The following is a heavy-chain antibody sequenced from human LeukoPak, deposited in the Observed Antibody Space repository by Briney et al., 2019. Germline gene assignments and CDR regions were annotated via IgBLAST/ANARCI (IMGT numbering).Heavy chain of an antibody. CDR2: IWYDGSNK. CDR1: GFTFSSYG. J-gene: IGHJ4*02. CDR3: ASGGYDSSSYYRDFYFDC. Sequence: PGRSLRLSCAASGFTFSSYGMHWVRQAPGKGLEWVAVIWYDGSNKYYADSVKGRFTISRDNSKNTLYLQMNSLRAEDTAVYYCASGGYDSSSYYRDFYFDCWGQGTLVTVSS. D-gene: IGHD3-22*01. V-gene: IGHV3-33*01.